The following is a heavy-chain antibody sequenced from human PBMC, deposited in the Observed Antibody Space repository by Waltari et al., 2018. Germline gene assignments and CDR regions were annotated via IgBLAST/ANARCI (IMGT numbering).Heavy chain of an antibody. CDR3: ARCSTVTSIYWYFDL. D-gene: IGHD4-17*01. J-gene: IGHJ2*01. Sequence: QVQLQESGPRLVKPWETLSLPCTVSGGSMPTSYWSWIRQAAGKGPEWIGRIYTTGDTKYNPSLKSRVIMSIDTSKNQFSLSLNSVTAADTAVYYCARCSTVTSIYWYFDLWGRGALVTVSS. CDR1: GGSMPTSY. CDR2: IYTTGDT. V-gene: IGHV4-4*07.